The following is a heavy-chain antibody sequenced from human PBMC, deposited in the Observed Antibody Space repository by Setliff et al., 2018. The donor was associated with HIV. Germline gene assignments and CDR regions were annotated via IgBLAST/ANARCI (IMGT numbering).Heavy chain of an antibody. CDR1: GYTFTGYY. Sequence: ASVKVSCKASGYTFTGYYMHWVRQAPGQGLEWMGRINPNSGGNNYAKKFQGRVTMTRDTSISTPDMELSSLRSDDPAVYYRARYPHLGGSCAFDIWGQGTMVTVSS. D-gene: IGHD1-26*01. CDR2: INPNSGGN. CDR3: ARYPHLGGSCAFDI. J-gene: IGHJ3*02. V-gene: IGHV1-2*06.